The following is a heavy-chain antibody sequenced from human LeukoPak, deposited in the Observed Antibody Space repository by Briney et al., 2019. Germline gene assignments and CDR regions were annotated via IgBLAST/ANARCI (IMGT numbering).Heavy chain of an antibody. J-gene: IGHJ4*02. Sequence: PGGSLRLSCAASGFTLSSYGMSWVRQAPGKGLEWVSAISGSGGSTYYADSVEGRFTISRDNSKNTLYLQVNSLRAEDTAVYYCARLTGDLDYFDYWGQGTLVTVSS. V-gene: IGHV3-23*01. D-gene: IGHD7-27*01. CDR2: ISGSGGST. CDR1: GFTLSSYG. CDR3: ARLTGDLDYFDY.